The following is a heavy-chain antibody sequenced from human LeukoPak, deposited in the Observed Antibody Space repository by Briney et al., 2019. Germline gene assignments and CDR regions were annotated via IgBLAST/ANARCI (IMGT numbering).Heavy chain of an antibody. V-gene: IGHV4-39*01. D-gene: IGHD4-17*01. J-gene: IGHJ3*02. CDR2: IYYSGST. CDR3: ARRTTVRAFDI. CDR1: GGSISSSTYY. Sequence: KPSETLSLTCTVSGGSISSSTYYWGWIRQPPGKGVEWIGSIYYSGSTYYNPSLKSRVTIFVDTSKNQFSLKLTSVTAADTAVYYCARRTTVRAFDIWGQGTMVTVSS.